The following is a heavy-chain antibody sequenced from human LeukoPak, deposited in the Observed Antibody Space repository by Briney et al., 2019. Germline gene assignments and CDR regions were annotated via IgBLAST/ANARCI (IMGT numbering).Heavy chain of an antibody. CDR1: GGSISSYY. CDR3: ARSSSSWYIDAFDI. J-gene: IGHJ3*02. CDR2: IYYSGST. D-gene: IGHD6-13*01. Sequence: SETLSLTCTVSGGSISSYYWSWIRQPPGKGLEWIGYIYYSGSTNYNPSLKSRVTISVDTSKNQFSLKLSSVTAADTAVYYCARSSSSWYIDAFDIWGQGTMVTVSS. V-gene: IGHV4-59*08.